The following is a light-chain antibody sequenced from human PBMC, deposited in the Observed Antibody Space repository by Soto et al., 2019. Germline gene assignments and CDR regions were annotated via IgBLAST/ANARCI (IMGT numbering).Light chain of an antibody. J-gene: IGKJ2*01. V-gene: IGKV3-15*01. CDR1: QSVNRN. CDR3: QQYNNWPPLT. Sequence: EIVMTQSPATLSVSPGGRATLSCRASQSVNRNLAWYQQRPGQPLRRLIYGASTRATGIPARFSGSGSGAEFTLTISSLHSEDFAVYYCQQYNNWPPLTFGQGTKLVIK. CDR2: GAS.